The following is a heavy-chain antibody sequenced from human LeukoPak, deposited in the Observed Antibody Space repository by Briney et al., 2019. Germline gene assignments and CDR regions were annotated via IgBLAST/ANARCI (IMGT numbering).Heavy chain of an antibody. J-gene: IGHJ4*02. CDR2: ISSSGSTI. V-gene: IGHV3-48*03. CDR3: TRDQLGTMVRGVDY. CDR1: GFTFSSYE. D-gene: IGHD3-10*01. Sequence: GGSLRLSCAASGFTFSSYEMNWVRQAPGKVLELVSYISSSGSTIYYADSVKGRFTISRDNAKNSLYLQMNSLRAEDTAVYYCTRDQLGTMVRGVDYWGQGTLVTVSS.